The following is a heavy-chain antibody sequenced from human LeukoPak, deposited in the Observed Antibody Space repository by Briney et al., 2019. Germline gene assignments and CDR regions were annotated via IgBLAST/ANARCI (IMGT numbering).Heavy chain of an antibody. J-gene: IGHJ4*02. CDR2: VYTSGST. CDR1: GGSISSDNYS. CDR3: ARGRSGYYPYYFDY. V-gene: IGHV4-61*02. Sequence: KTSQTLSLTCTVSGGSISSDNYSWSWIRQPAGKGLEWIGRVYTSGSTNYNPSLKSRVTISVDTSKNQFSLKLSSVTAADTAVYYCARGRSGYYPYYFDYWGQGTLVTVSS. D-gene: IGHD3-22*01.